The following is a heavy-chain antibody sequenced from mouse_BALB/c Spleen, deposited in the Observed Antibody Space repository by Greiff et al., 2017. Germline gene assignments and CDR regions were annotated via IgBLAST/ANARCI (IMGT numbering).Heavy chain of an antibody. Sequence: QVQLQQSGPELVKPGASVRISCKASGYTFTSYYIHWVKQRPGQGLEWIGWIYPGNVNTKYNEKFKGKATLTADKSSSTAYMQLSSLTSEDSAVYFCARSLLITTVVAEDYWGQGTTLTVSS. J-gene: IGHJ2*01. D-gene: IGHD1-1*01. CDR2: IYPGNVNT. CDR1: GYTFTSYY. V-gene: IGHV1S56*01. CDR3: ARSLLITTVVAEDY.